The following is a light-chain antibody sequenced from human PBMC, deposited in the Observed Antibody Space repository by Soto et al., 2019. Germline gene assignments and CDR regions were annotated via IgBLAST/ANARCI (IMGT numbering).Light chain of an antibody. CDR3: QQYNNWPPIT. CDR2: GAS. J-gene: IGKJ5*01. CDR1: QSVSSSY. Sequence: EIVLTQSPGTLSLSPGERSTLXXRASQSVSSSYLAWYQQKPGQAPRLXXYGASSRATGIPDRFSGSGSGTEFTLTISSLQSEDFAVYYCQQYNNWPPITFGQGTRLEI. V-gene: IGKV3-20*01.